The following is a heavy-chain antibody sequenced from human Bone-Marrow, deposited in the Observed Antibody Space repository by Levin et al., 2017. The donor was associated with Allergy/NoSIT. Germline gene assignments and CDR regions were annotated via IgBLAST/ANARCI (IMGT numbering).Heavy chain of an antibody. CDR2: ISYDGSNK. Sequence: GESLKISCAASGLTFSSYAMHWVRQAPGKGLEWVAVISYDGSNKYYADSVKGRFTISRDNSKNTLYLQMNSLRAEDTAVYYCARDHYLYYMDGWGKGTTVTVSS. J-gene: IGHJ6*03. D-gene: IGHD3-10*01. CDR1: GLTFSSYA. CDR3: ARDHYLYYMDG. V-gene: IGHV3-30-3*01.